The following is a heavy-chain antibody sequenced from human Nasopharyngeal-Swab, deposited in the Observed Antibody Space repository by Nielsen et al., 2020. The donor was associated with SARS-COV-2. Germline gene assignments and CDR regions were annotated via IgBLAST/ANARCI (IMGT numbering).Heavy chain of an antibody. Sequence: GESLKISCAASGFTFSTYDMHWARQVTGKGLEWVSAIGIAGDPYYAGSVKGRFTISRENAKNSLYLQMNSLRAGDTAVYYCARGGRGSQYYMDVWGKGTTVTVFS. D-gene: IGHD1-26*01. CDR1: GFTFSTYD. V-gene: IGHV3-13*05. J-gene: IGHJ6*03. CDR2: IGIAGDP. CDR3: ARGGRGSQYYMDV.